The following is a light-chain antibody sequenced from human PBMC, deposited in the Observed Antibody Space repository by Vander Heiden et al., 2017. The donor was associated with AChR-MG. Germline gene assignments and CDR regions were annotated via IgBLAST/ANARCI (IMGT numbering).Light chain of an antibody. J-gene: IGKJ1*01. CDR2: DAS. CDR3: QQRNTWPRT. CDR1: QNVDDS. V-gene: IGKV3-11*01. Sequence: DIVLTQSPATLSLSPGERATLSCRTSQNVDDSLIWYQLRPGQGPKLLIYDASKRASNLPARFSGGGSGTDFTLTIASLEPEDFAVYYCQQRNTWPRTFGQGTRVEVK.